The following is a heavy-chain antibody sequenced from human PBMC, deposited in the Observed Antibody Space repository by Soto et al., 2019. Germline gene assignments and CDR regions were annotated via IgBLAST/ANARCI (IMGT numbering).Heavy chain of an antibody. CDR2: ISAYNGNT. CDR3: AREAGYSSSWYGDDAFDI. Sequence: QVQLVQSGAEVKKPGASVKVSCKASGYTFTSYGISWVRQAPGQGLEWMGWISAYNGNTNYAQKLQGRVTMTTDTSTSTAYMELRRLRSDDTAVYYCAREAGYSSSWYGDDAFDIWGQGTMVTVSS. CDR1: GYTFTSYG. V-gene: IGHV1-18*01. J-gene: IGHJ3*02. D-gene: IGHD6-13*01.